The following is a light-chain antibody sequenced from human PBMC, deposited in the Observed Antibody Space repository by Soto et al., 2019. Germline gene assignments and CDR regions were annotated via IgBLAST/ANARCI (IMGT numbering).Light chain of an antibody. CDR3: KQYNSYWT. CDR2: DGS. J-gene: IGKJ1*01. CDR1: QSISSW. V-gene: IGKV1-5*01. Sequence: DIQMTQSPSTMSASVGDRGTITSRASQSISSWWAWYQQKPGKAPKLLIYDGSSLESGVPSRFSGSGSGTEFTLTISSLKPDDFATYYCKQYNSYWTFGQGTKVDIK.